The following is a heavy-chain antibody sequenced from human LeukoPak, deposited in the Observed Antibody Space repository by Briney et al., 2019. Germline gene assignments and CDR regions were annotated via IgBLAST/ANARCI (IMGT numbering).Heavy chain of an antibody. Sequence: ASVKVSCKASGYTFTSYYMHWVRQAPGQGLEWMGIINPSGGSTSYAQKFQGRVTMTRDTSTSTVYMELSSLRSEDTAVYYCARTAAAGTFQTLRYWYFDLWGCGTLVTVSS. V-gene: IGHV1-46*01. CDR3: ARTAAAGTFQTLRYWYFDL. CDR1: GYTFTSYY. J-gene: IGHJ2*01. D-gene: IGHD6-13*01. CDR2: INPSGGST.